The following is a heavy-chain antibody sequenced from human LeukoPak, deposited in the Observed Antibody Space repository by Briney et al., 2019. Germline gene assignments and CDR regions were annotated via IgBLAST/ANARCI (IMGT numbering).Heavy chain of an antibody. Sequence: GGSLRLSCAAPGFSFSSNWMGWVRQAPGKGLEWVAHMKRDGSQKYYLDSVKGRFTISRDNAKNSLYLQMNSLRVEDTAVYYCARLGLEVGGPNWFDPWGQGTLVTVSS. D-gene: IGHD1-1*01. CDR3: ARLGLEVGGPNWFDP. CDR2: MKRDGSQK. CDR1: GFSFSSNW. J-gene: IGHJ5*02. V-gene: IGHV3-7*01.